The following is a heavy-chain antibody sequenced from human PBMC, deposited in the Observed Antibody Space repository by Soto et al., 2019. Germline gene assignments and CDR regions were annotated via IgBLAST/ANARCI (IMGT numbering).Heavy chain of an antibody. CDR1: GFTFDNCA. D-gene: IGHD1-1*01. CDR3: VQGRYPTMATPLDH. Sequence: EVQLVESGGGWVQPGRSLRLSFSASGFTFDNCAMHWVRHAPGKGLEWVSGISWDSTTVGYADSVKVRFTISRDDAKNSLYLQMNSLRREDTALYYCVQGRYPTMATPLDHGGQGTLFTVSS. CDR2: ISWDSTTV. J-gene: IGHJ5*02. V-gene: IGHV3-9*01.